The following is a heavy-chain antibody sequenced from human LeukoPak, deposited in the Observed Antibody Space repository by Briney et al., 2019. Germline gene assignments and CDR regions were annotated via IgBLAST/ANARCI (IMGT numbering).Heavy chain of an antibody. CDR2: ISAYNGNT. CDR3: ARDQGPRYSGYAWGVGVDY. V-gene: IGHV1-18*01. CDR1: GYTFTSYG. J-gene: IGHJ4*02. D-gene: IGHD5-12*01. Sequence: GASVKVSCKASGYTFTSYGISWVRQAPGQGLEWMGWISAYNGNTNYAQKLQGRVTMTTDTSTSTAYMELRSLRSDDTAVYYCARDQGPRYSGYAWGVGVDYWGQGTLVTVSS.